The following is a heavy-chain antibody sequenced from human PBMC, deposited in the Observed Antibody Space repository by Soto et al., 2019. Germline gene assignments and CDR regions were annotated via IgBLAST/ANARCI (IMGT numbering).Heavy chain of an antibody. V-gene: IGHV1-8*01. CDR1: GYTITSYN. CDR2: MNPNTGET. Sequence: QVQLVQSGAEVKKPGASVKVSCKASGYTITSYNINWVRQASGQGLEWMGWMNPNTGETGSTEKFEGRVSMTRDISEATAYMELSSLTSDDTGVYYCARQGSQYGSGNYLHWGQGTLVTVSS. D-gene: IGHD3-10*01. J-gene: IGHJ4*02. CDR3: ARQGSQYGSGNYLH.